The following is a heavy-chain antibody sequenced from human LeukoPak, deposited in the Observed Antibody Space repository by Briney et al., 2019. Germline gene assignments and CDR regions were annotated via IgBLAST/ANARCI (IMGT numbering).Heavy chain of an antibody. J-gene: IGHJ3*02. CDR2: IIPIFGTA. Sequence: SVKVSCKASGGTFSSYAISWVRQAPRQGLEWMGRIIPIFGTANYAQKFQGRVTITTDESTSTAYMELSSLRSEDTAVYYCARDNGGNSLAFDIWGQGTMVTVSS. CDR3: ARDNGGNSLAFDI. D-gene: IGHD4-23*01. CDR1: GGTFSSYA. V-gene: IGHV1-69*05.